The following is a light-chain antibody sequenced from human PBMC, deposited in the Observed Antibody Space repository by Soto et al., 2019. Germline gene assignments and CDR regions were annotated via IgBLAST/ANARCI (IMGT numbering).Light chain of an antibody. CDR3: SSYTSSSTYV. Sequence: QSALTQPASVSGSPGQSITISCTGTSSDVGNYNYVSWYQQHPGKAPKLMIHDVSNRPSGVSNRFSGSKSGNTASLTISGLQAEDEYDYYCSSYTSSSTYVFGTGTKVXVL. V-gene: IGLV2-14*01. J-gene: IGLJ1*01. CDR2: DVS. CDR1: SSDVGNYNY.